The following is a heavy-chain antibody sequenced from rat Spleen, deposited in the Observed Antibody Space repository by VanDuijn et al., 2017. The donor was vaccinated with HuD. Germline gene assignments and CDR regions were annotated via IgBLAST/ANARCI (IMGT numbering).Heavy chain of an antibody. V-gene: IGHV5-31*01. CDR2: ITDTGGST. CDR3: TTMSNWFTF. J-gene: IGHJ3*01. CDR1: GFTFNQYW. Sequence: EVQLVESGGGLVQPGRSLKVSCLASGFTFNQYWMTWIRQAPGKGLEWVASITDTGGSTYYPDSVKGRFTISRDNAKSTLYLQMNSLRSEDTATYYCTTMSNWFTFWGQGTLVTVSS.